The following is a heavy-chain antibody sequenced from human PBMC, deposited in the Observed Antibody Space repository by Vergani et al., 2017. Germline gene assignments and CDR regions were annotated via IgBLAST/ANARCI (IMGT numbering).Heavy chain of an antibody. D-gene: IGHD4-17*01. J-gene: IGHJ3*02. CDR3: AKDVDYGERGDAFDI. CDR1: GFTFSSYA. Sequence: EVQLLESGGGLVQPGGSLRLSCAASGFTFSSYAMSWVRQAPGKGLEWVSVISGSGGSKYYADSVKGRFTISRDNSKNTLYLQMNSLRAEDTAVYYCAKDVDYGERGDAFDIWGQGTMVTVSS. CDR2: ISGSGGSK. V-gene: IGHV3-23*01.